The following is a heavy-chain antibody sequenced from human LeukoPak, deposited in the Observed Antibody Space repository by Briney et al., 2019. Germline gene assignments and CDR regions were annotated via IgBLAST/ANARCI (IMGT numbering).Heavy chain of an antibody. CDR1: GDSVSSKSAA. V-gene: IGHV6-1*01. CDR2: TYYRSKWFT. J-gene: IGHJ4*02. Sequence: SQTLSLTCAISGDSVSSKSAAWNWIRQSPLRGLEWLGRTYYRSKWFTGYAMSVRSRITISPDTSKNQFSLHLNSVTPEDTAVYYCARSTGNIDYWGQGTLVTVSS. CDR3: ARSTGNIDY. D-gene: IGHD3-10*01.